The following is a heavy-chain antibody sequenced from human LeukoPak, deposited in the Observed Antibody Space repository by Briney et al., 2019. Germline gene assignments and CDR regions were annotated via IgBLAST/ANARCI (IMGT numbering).Heavy chain of an antibody. CDR3: ARGWYEGS. D-gene: IGHD6-13*01. V-gene: IGHV4-34*01. CDR2: INHSGST. CDR1: GGSFSGYY. J-gene: IGHJ5*02. Sequence: SETLSLTCAVYGGSFSGYYWSWIRQPPGKGLEWIGEINHSGSTNYNPSLKSRVTISVDTSKNQFSLKLSSVTAADTAVYHCARGWYEGSWGQGTLVTVSS.